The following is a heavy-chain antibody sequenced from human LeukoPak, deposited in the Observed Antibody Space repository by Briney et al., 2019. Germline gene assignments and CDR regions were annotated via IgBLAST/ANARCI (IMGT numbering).Heavy chain of an antibody. Sequence: GGSLRLSCAASGFTFSSYGMHWVRQAPGKGLEWVAVISYDGSNKYYADSVKGRFTISRDNSKNTLYLQMNSLRAEDTAVYYCARDACDGGLCFDYWGQGTLVTVSS. CDR2: ISYDGSNK. J-gene: IGHJ4*02. D-gene: IGHD2-15*01. CDR3: ARDACDGGLCFDY. V-gene: IGHV3-30*03. CDR1: GFTFSSYG.